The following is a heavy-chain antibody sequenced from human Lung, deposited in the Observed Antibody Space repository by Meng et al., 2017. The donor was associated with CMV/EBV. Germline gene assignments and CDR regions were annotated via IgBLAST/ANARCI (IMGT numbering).Heavy chain of an antibody. D-gene: IGHD3-10*01. CDR2: IIPIFGTA. V-gene: IGHV1-69*05. CDR1: GGTFSRYA. CDR3: ATYYYGSGSHGGD. Sequence: KASGGTFSRYAISWVRPAPGQGLEWMGGIIPIFGTATYAQKFQGRVTITTDESTSTAYMELSSLRSEDTAVYYCATYYYGSGSHGGDWGQGTLVTVSS. J-gene: IGHJ4*02.